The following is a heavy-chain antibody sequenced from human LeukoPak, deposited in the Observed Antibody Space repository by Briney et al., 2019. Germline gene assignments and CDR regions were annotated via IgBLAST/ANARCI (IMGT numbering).Heavy chain of an antibody. D-gene: IGHD2-2*02. Sequence: GGSLRLSCAASGFTFSSYSVNWVRQAPGKGLEWVSYISSSSSTIYYADSVKGRFTISRDNAKNSLYLQMNSLRAEDTAVYYCARDLGYCSSTSCYNPYWYFDLWGRGTLVTVSS. J-gene: IGHJ2*01. CDR2: ISSSSSTI. V-gene: IGHV3-48*01. CDR3: ARDLGYCSSTSCYNPYWYFDL. CDR1: GFTFSSYS.